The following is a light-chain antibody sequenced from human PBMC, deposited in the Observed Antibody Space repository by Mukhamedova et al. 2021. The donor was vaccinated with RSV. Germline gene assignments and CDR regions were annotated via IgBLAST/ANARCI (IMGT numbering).Light chain of an antibody. J-gene: IGLJ1*01. CDR2: VDSDGSH. Sequence: YMGKVDSDGSHTKGDGIPDRFSGSSSGAERSLVISSLQSEDEADYYCQTWGSGTHVFGTGTMVTVL. V-gene: IGLV4-69*02. CDR3: QTWGSGTHV.